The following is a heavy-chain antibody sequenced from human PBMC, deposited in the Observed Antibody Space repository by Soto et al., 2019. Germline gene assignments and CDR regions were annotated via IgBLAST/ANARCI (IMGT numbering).Heavy chain of an antibody. CDR3: SRGRGTAVATPYS. Sequence: QVQLVESGGGVVQPGRSLRLSCVASGFTFSNYAMYWVHQAPGKGLEWVAVIWYDGTNKNYADSVKGRFTISRDNSKNTLYLQMNSLRVEDTAVYYCSRGRGTAVATPYSWGQGVQVTVSS. CDR1: GFTFSNYA. CDR2: IWYDGTNK. V-gene: IGHV3-33*01. D-gene: IGHD4-17*01. J-gene: IGHJ4*02.